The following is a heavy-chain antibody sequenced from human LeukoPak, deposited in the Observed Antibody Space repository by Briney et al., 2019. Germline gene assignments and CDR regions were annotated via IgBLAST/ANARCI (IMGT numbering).Heavy chain of an antibody. J-gene: IGHJ6*02. CDR3: AKATYYYDNSGYYSYFYGMDV. V-gene: IGHV3-48*01. Sequence: GGSLRLSCAASGFTFSSYSMNWVRQAPGKGLEWVSYISSSSSTIYYADSVKGRFTISRDNSKSTLYLQMNSLRAEDTALYYCAKATYYYDNSGYYSYFYGMDVWGQGTTVTVSS. CDR2: ISSSSSTI. CDR1: GFTFSSYS. D-gene: IGHD3-22*01.